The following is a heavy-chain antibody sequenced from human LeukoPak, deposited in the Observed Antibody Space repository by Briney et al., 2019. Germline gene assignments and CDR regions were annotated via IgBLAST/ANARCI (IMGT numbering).Heavy chain of an antibody. CDR2: IRSKAYGGTT. Sequence: GGSLRLSCTASGFTFGDYAMSWFRQAPGKGLEWVGFIRSKAYGGTTEYAASVKGRFTISRDDSKNTLYLQMNSLKTEDTAVYYCTTGDYDFWSGYSDYWGQGTLVTVSS. J-gene: IGHJ4*02. D-gene: IGHD3-3*01. V-gene: IGHV3-49*03. CDR1: GFTFGDYA. CDR3: TTGDYDFWSGYSDY.